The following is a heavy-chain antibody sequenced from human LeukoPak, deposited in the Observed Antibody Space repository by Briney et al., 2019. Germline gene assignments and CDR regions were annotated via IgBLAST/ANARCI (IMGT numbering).Heavy chain of an antibody. J-gene: IGHJ4*02. D-gene: IGHD1-1*01. CDR3: ARKTDHQTGGDY. CDR2: ISYDGSNE. V-gene: IGHV3-30*03. CDR1: GFTFSSYG. Sequence: TGGSLRLSCAASGFTFSSYGMHWVRQAPGKGLEWVAVISYDGSNEYYADSVKGRFTISRDNSKNTLYLQMNSLRAEDTAVYYCARKTDHQTGGDYWGQGTLVTVSS.